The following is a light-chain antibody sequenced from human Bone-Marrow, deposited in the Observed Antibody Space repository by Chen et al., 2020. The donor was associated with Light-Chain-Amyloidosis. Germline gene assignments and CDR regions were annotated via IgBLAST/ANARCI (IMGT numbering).Light chain of an antibody. CDR1: SGSIATNY. V-gene: IGLV6-57*01. CDR2: EDD. CDR3: QSYRGRSRGV. Sequence: NFMLTQPHSVSESPGKTVIISCTRSSGSIATNYVQWYQQRPGRSPTTVIYEDDQRPSGVPDRFSGSVDSSSNSASLTISGLKAEDEADYYCQSYRGRSRGVFGGGTELTVL. J-gene: IGLJ3*02.